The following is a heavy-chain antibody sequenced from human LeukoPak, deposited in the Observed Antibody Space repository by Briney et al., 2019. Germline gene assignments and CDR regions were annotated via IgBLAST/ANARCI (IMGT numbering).Heavy chain of an antibody. CDR1: GSSFSTYW. Sequence: PGGSLRLSCASSGSSFSTYWMSWVRQAPGKGLERVANIKEDGSQQYHADSVKGRFTISRDNAKNSLSLQMNSLRADDTAVYYCARAEYYDSSGYYFGVDAFDIWGQGTMVTVSS. J-gene: IGHJ3*02. D-gene: IGHD3-22*01. CDR2: IKEDGSQQ. V-gene: IGHV3-7*03. CDR3: ARAEYYDSSGYYFGVDAFDI.